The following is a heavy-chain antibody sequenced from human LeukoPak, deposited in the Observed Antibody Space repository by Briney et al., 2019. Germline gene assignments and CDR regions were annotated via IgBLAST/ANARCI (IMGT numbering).Heavy chain of an antibody. D-gene: IGHD2-21*01. Sequence: SETLSLTCTVSGGSISSYYWSWIRQPPGKGLEWIGYIYYSGSTNYNPSLKSRVTISVDTSKNQFSLKLSSVTAADTAVYYCASLSGLLYGFDDDYWGQGTLVTVSS. CDR1: GGSISSYY. J-gene: IGHJ4*02. CDR3: ASLSGLLYGFDDDY. V-gene: IGHV4-59*01. CDR2: IYYSGST.